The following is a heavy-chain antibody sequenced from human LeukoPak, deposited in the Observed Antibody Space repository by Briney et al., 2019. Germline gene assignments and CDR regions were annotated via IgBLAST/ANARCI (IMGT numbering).Heavy chain of an antibody. CDR3: GRHKPYDAFDI. CDR1: GGSISSYY. V-gene: IGHV4-59*08. Sequence: SETLSLTCTVSGGSISSYYWSWIRQPPGKGLEWIGYIYYSGSTNYNPSLKSRVTISVDTSKNQFSLKLSSVTAADTAVYYCGRHKPYDAFDIWGQGTMVTVSS. CDR2: IYYSGST. J-gene: IGHJ3*02.